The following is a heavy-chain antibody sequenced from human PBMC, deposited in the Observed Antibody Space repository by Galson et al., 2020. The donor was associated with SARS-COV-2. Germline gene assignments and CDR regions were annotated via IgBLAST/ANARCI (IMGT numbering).Heavy chain of an antibody. CDR3: ATSIAAAGFDY. D-gene: IGHD6-13*01. CDR2: IYYSGST. J-gene: IGHJ4*02. CDR1: GGSISSGGYY. V-gene: IGHV4-31*03. Sequence: ASETLSLTCTVSGGSISSGGYYWSWIRQHPGKGLEWIGYIYYSGSTYYNPSLKSRVTISVDTSKNQFSLKLSSVTAADTAVYYCATSIAAAGFDYWCQGTLVTVSS.